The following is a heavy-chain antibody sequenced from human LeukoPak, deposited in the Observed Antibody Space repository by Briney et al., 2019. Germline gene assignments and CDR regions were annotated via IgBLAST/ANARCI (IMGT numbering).Heavy chain of an antibody. V-gene: IGHV4-34*01. CDR2: INHSGST. D-gene: IGHD6-13*01. CDR1: GGSFSGYY. CDR3: ARGIEDSSSSWYVLVNYYMDV. J-gene: IGHJ6*03. Sequence: PSETLSLTCAVYGGSFSGYYWSWIRQPPGKGLEWIGEINHSGSTNYNPSLKSRVTISVDTSKNQFSPKLSSVTAADTAVYYCARGIEDSSSSWYVLVNYYMDVWGKGTTVTISS.